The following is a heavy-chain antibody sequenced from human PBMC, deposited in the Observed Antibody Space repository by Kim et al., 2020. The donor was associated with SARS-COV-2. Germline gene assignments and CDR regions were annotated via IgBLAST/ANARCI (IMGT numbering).Heavy chain of an antibody. J-gene: IGHJ6*02. D-gene: IGHD3-10*01. Sequence: GGSLRLSCVASGFTFDDYTMHWVRQAPGKGLEWVSLISWDGGSTYYADSVKGRFTISRDNSKNSLYLQMNSLRTEDTALYYCAKARGFRELLASGAVVGPYYYDGMDVWGQGTTVTVSS. CDR2: ISWDGGST. CDR1: GFTFDDYT. CDR3: AKARGFRELLASGAVVGPYYYDGMDV. V-gene: IGHV3-43*01.